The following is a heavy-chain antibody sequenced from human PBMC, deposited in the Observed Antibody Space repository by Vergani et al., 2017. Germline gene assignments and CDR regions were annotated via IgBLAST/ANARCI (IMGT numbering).Heavy chain of an antibody. CDR1: GFTFSSYS. CDR2: ISTTSDTI. V-gene: IGHV3-48*01. D-gene: IGHD6-19*01. CDR3: ARSLVAGKGGY. J-gene: IGHJ4*02. Sequence: DVQLVESGGDLVQPGGSLRLSCAASGFTFSSYSMNWVRQAPGKGLERISYISTTSDTIYYADSVRGRFTISRDNAKNSLYLEMNSLRVEDTAVYFCARSLVAGKGGYWGQGTRVAVSS.